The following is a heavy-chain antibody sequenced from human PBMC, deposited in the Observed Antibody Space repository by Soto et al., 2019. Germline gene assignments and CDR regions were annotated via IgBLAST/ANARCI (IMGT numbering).Heavy chain of an antibody. Sequence: EVQLVESGGGLVQPGGSLRLSCAASGFTFISSEMYWVRQAPGKGLEWISYIHPGGQTIFYAESVKGRFTISRDNAKHSVYLQMNSLRAEDTAVYYCARRGSRWGRGTKVTVSS. J-gene: IGHJ3*01. V-gene: IGHV3-48*03. CDR1: GFTFISSE. D-gene: IGHD2-15*01. CDR2: IHPGGQTI. CDR3: ARRGSR.